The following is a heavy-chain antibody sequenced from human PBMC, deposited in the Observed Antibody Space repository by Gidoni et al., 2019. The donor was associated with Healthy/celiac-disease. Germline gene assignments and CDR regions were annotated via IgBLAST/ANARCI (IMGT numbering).Heavy chain of an antibody. D-gene: IGHD3-16*01. Sequence: EVQLVESGGGLVQPGGSLRLSCAASGFTFSSYWMSWVRQAPGKGLEWVANIKQDGSEKYYVDSVKGRFTISRDNAKNSLYLQMNSLRAEDTAVYYCAREGGPLYYYYYMDVWGKGTTVTVSS. CDR2: IKQDGSEK. V-gene: IGHV3-7*03. CDR3: AREGGPLYYYYYMDV. J-gene: IGHJ6*03. CDR1: GFTFSSYW.